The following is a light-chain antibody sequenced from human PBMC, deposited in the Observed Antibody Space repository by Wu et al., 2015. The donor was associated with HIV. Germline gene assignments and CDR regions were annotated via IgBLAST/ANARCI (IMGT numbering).Light chain of an antibody. CDR2: KAS. CDR3: QQYDTYSS. CDR1: QNINNY. V-gene: IGKV1-5*03. Sequence: DIQMTQSPSTLSASVGDRVTITCRASQNINNYLAWYQQKPGEAPKLLIYKASTLKSGVPSRFSGSESGTEFILTISSLQPDDFATYYCQQYDTYSSFGPGTRVDIK. J-gene: IGKJ3*01.